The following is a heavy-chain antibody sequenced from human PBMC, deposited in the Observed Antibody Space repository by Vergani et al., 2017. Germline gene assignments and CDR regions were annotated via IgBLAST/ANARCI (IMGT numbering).Heavy chain of an antibody. CDR2: IIPILGIA. V-gene: IGHV1-69*04. J-gene: IGHJ4*02. CDR1: GGTFSSYA. Sequence: QVQLVQSGAEVKKPGASVKVSCKASGGTFSSYAISWVRQAPGQGLEWMGRIIPILGIANYAQKFQGRVTITADKSTSTAYMELSSLRSEDTAVYSCARGSGSYYGDYWGQGTLVTVSS. CDR3: ARGSGSYYGDY. D-gene: IGHD3-10*01.